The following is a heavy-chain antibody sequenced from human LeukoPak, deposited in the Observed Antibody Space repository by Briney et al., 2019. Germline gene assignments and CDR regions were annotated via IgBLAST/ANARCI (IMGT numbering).Heavy chain of an antibody. CDR3: ARVARVRGVIDYFDY. CDR2: INSGGST. V-gene: IGHV3-53*01. CDR1: GFTVSSNY. D-gene: IGHD3-10*01. J-gene: IGHJ4*02. Sequence: GGSLRLSCAAPGFTVSSNYMSWVRQAPGKGLEWVSVINSGGSTYYGDSVKGRFTISRDNSKNTLYLQMNSLRAEDTAVFYCARVARVRGVIDYFDYWGQGTLVTVSS.